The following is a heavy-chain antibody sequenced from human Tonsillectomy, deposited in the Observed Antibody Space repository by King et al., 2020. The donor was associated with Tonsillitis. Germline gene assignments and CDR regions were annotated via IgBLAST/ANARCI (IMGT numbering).Heavy chain of an antibody. Sequence: VQLVESGGGLVKPGGSLRLSCAASGFTFSNYAMNWVRQAPGKGLEWVSFISSSSNYIYYADSLKGRFTISRDNAKNSLYLQVNSLRAEDTAVYYCARDRHYDILTGYSRDFDIWGQGTMVTVSS. CDR3: ARDRHYDILTGYSRDFDI. D-gene: IGHD3-9*01. V-gene: IGHV3-21*01. CDR2: ISSSSNYI. J-gene: IGHJ3*02. CDR1: GFTFSNYA.